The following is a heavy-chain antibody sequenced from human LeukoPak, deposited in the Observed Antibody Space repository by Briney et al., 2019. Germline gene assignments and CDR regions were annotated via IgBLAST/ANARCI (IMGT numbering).Heavy chain of an antibody. CDR3: ARGIYASGNYYNFDY. J-gene: IGHJ4*02. CDR2: IYYSGNT. Sequence: YWVWIRQSPGEGLEWIGNIYYSGNTFYNPSLKSRVTISVDTSKNQFSLNLSSVTAADTAVYYCARGIYASGNYYNFDYWGQGTLVTVSS. V-gene: IGHV4-39*01. CDR1: Y. D-gene: IGHD3-10*01.